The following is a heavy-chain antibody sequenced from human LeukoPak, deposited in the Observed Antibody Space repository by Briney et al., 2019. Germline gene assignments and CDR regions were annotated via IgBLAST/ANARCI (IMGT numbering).Heavy chain of an antibody. J-gene: IGHJ4*02. CDR3: TSTWIQLWFGY. Sequence: GGSLKLSCAASGFTFSASAMHWVRQASGKGLEWVGRIRSKTNSYATEYAASVKGRFTISRDDSKNTAYLQMDSLRTEDTAVYYCTSTWIQLWFGYWGQGTLVTVSS. CDR2: IRSKTNSYAT. CDR1: GFTFSASA. D-gene: IGHD5-18*01. V-gene: IGHV3-73*01.